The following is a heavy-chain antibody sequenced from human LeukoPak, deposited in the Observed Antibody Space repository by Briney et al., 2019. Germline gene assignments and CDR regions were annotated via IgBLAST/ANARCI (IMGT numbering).Heavy chain of an antibody. Sequence: QPGGSLRLSCAASGFTFSSYWMSWVRQAPGKGLEWVANIKQDGSEKYYVDSVKGRFTISRDNAKNSLYLQMNSLRAEDTAVYYCARDSAYYYDSSPNFDYWGQGTLVTVSS. CDR1: GFTFSSYW. CDR2: IKQDGSEK. V-gene: IGHV3-7*01. CDR3: ARDSAYYYDSSPNFDY. D-gene: IGHD3-22*01. J-gene: IGHJ4*02.